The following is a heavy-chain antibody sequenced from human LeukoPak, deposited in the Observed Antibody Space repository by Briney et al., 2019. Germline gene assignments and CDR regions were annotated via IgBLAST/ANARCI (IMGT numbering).Heavy chain of an antibody. CDR1: GDSMTTFDYY. V-gene: IGHV4-39*01. J-gene: IGHJ4*02. D-gene: IGHD1-26*01. Sequence: SETLSLTCTVSGDSMTTFDYYWAWIRQPPGKGLEWIGSIFFSGTTYENLSLKSRLTMSIDTSNYQFSLKLTSVTAADTAVYYCVRLRGTNALTHVDDWGQGTLVTVSS. CDR2: IFFSGTT. CDR3: VRLRGTNALTHVDD.